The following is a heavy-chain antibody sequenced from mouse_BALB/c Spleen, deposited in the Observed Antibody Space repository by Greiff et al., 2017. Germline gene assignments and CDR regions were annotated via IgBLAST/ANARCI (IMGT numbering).Heavy chain of an antibody. J-gene: IGHJ4*01. V-gene: IGHV5-6-5*01. CDR2: ISSGGST. CDR3: ARGGGRAMDY. CDR1: GFTFSSYA. Sequence: EVKLVESGGGLVKPGGSLKLSCAASGFTFSSYAMSWVRQTPEKRLEWVASISSGGSTYYPDSVKGRFTISRDNARNILYLQMSSLRSEDTAMYYCARGGGRAMDYWGQGTSVTVSS.